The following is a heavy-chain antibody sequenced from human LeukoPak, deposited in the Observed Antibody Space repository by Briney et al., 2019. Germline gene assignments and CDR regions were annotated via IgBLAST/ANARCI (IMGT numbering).Heavy chain of an antibody. CDR2: IYHSGST. J-gene: IGHJ3*02. V-gene: IGHV4-38-2*02. CDR3: ARVRLSNDSSLLDAFDI. Sequence: SETLSLTCTVSGYSISSGYYWGWIRQPPGKGLEWIGSIYHSGSTYYNPSLKSRVTISVDTSKNQFSLKLSSVTAADTAVYYCARVRLSNDSSLLDAFDIWGQGTMVTVSS. D-gene: IGHD3-22*01. CDR1: GYSISSGYY.